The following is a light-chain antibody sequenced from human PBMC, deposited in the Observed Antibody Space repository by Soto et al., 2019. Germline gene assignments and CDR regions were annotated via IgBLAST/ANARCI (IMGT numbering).Light chain of an antibody. J-gene: IGKJ1*01. CDR2: KAS. CDR3: QHYDSYSEA. CDR1: QTISSW. V-gene: IGKV1-5*03. Sequence: DIQMTQSPSTLSGSVGDRVTITCRASQTISSWLAWYQQKPGKAPKLLIYKASTVTSGVPSRFSGSGSGTEFTLTIRRLQPDGFATYYCQHYDSYSEAFGQGTKVDIK.